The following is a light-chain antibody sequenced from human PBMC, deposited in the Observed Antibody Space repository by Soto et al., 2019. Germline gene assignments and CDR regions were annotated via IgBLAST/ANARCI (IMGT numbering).Light chain of an antibody. V-gene: IGKV1-5*03. CDR1: QSISSW. Sequence: DIQMTQSPSTLSASVGDRVTITCRASQSISSWLAWYQQKPGKAPKLLIYKASSLESGVPSRFSGSGSGTEFTITISSLQPDDFATYYCKQYNSYSPLFTFGPGTKVDIK. CDR2: KAS. J-gene: IGKJ3*01. CDR3: KQYNSYSPLFT.